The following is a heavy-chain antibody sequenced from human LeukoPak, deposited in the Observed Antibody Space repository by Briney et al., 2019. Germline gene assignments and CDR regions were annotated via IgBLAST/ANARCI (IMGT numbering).Heavy chain of an antibody. CDR2: ISAYNGNT. Sequence: AASVKVSCKASGYTFTSYGISWVRQAPGKGLEWMGWISAYNGNTNYAQKLQGRVTMTTDTSTSTAYMELRSLRSDDTAVYYCARDRVWYDSSGSFDYWGQGTLVTVSS. D-gene: IGHD3-22*01. CDR3: ARDRVWYDSSGSFDY. J-gene: IGHJ4*02. V-gene: IGHV1-18*01. CDR1: GYTFTSYG.